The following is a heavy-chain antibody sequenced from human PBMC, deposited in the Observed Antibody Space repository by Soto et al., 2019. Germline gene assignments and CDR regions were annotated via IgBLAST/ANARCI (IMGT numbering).Heavy chain of an antibody. CDR2: ISAYNGKT. CDR1: GYTFTSYG. J-gene: IGHJ6*02. CDR3: ARSIVATLSPVYPWDF. Sequence: ASVKVSCKASGYTFTSYGISWVRQAPGQGLEWMGWISAYNGKTQYAQKVQGRVTITTDTSTSTAYMELSSLRSDDTAVYYCARSIVATLSPVYPWDFSVQRTKVTVSS. D-gene: IGHD5-12*01. V-gene: IGHV1-18*01.